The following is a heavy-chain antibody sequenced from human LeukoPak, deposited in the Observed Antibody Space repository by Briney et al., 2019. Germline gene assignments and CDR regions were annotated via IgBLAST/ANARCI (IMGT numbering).Heavy chain of an antibody. D-gene: IGHD3-22*01. CDR3: ARQTYYSSGYFDY. Sequence: PSETLSLTCTVSGGSISSSSYYWGWIRQPPGEGLEWIGSVYYSGSTYYNPSLKSRVTISVDTSKNQFSLKLSSVTAADTAVYYCARQTYYSSGYFDYWGQGTLVTVSS. J-gene: IGHJ4*02. CDR1: GGSISSSSYY. V-gene: IGHV4-39*01. CDR2: VYYSGST.